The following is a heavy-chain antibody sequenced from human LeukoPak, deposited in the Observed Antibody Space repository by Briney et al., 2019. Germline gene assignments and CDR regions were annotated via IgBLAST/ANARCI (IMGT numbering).Heavy chain of an antibody. CDR3: ASDSSGWPDAFDI. D-gene: IGHD6-19*01. CDR2: IYTSGST. Sequence: SLVMSLFYTACGWFPSSYSCSWFRPPAREGLLMLGRIYTSGSTNYNPSLKSRVTMSVDTSKNQFSLKLSSVTAADTAVYYCASDSSGWPDAFDIWGQGTMVTVSS. CDR1: GWFPSSYS. V-gene: IGHV4-4*07. J-gene: IGHJ3*02.